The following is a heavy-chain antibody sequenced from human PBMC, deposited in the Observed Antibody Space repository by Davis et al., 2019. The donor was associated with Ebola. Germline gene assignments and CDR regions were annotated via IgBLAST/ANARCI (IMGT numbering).Heavy chain of an antibody. D-gene: IGHD6-19*01. V-gene: IGHV4-4*02. CDR1: GGSISSSNW. CDR2: IYHSGST. Sequence: MPGGSLRLSCAVSGGSISSSNWWSWVRQPQGKGLEWIGEIYHSGSTNYNPSLKSRVTISVDTSKNQFSLKLSSVTTADTAVYYCARASVAGTRGAFDIWGQGTMVTVSS. J-gene: IGHJ3*02. CDR3: ARASVAGTRGAFDI.